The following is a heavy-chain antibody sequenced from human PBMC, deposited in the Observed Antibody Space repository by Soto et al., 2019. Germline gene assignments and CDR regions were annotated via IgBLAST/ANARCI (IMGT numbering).Heavy chain of an antibody. CDR1: GGSFSGYY. V-gene: IGHV4-34*01. D-gene: IGHD3-10*01. CDR3: ARAPPGYYGSGSYYTRPPYYMDV. CDR2: INHSGST. Sequence: SETLSLTCAVYGGSFSGYYWSWIRQPPGKGLEWIGEINHSGSTNYNPSLKSRVTISVDTSKNQFSLKLSSVTAADTAVYYCARAPPGYYGSGSYYTRPPYYMDVWGKGTTVTVSS. J-gene: IGHJ6*03.